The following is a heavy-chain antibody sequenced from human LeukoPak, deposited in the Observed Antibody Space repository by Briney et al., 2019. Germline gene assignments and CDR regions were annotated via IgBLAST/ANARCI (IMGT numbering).Heavy chain of an antibody. CDR2: IYHSGST. CDR1: GYSISSGYY. V-gene: IGHV4-38-2*01. Sequence: SETLSLTCAVSGYSISSGYYWGWIRQPPGKGLEWIGSIYHSGSTYYNPSLKSRVTISVDTSKNQFSLKLSSVTAADTAVYYCASLPVGDWFDPWGQGTLITVSS. J-gene: IGHJ5*02. D-gene: IGHD2-8*02. CDR3: ASLPVGDWFDP.